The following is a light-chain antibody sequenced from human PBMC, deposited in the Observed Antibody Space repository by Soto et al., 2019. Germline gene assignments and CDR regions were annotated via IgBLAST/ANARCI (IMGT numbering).Light chain of an antibody. V-gene: IGLV2-14*01. Sequence: QSALTQPAPVPGSPGQSITISCTGTSSDVGGYNYVSWYQQHPGKAPKLMIYDVSNRPSGVSNRFSGSKSGNTASLTISGLQAEDEADYYCSSYTSSSTLAVFGTGTKVTVL. CDR3: SSYTSSSTLAV. CDR1: SSDVGGYNY. J-gene: IGLJ1*01. CDR2: DVS.